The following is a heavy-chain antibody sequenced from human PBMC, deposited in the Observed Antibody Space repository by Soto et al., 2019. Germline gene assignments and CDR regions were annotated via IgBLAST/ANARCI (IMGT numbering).Heavy chain of an antibody. D-gene: IGHD2-15*01. Sequence: QVQLVESGGGVVQPGTSLRLSCAASGFTFRSYGMHWVRQAPGKGLEWLAVISNDGSNKYLADSVKGGLALSRDNSRNTLYLRINSLRVEDTAVYYCGKDTLDCSGGDCPLYYYYGMDVWGQGTTVTVSS. V-gene: IGHV3-30*18. CDR3: GKDTLDCSGGDCPLYYYYGMDV. CDR2: ISNDGSNK. CDR1: GFTFRSYG. J-gene: IGHJ6*02.